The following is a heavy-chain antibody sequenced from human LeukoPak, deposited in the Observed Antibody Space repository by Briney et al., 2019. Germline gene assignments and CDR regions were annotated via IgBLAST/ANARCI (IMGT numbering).Heavy chain of an antibody. Sequence: PGRSLRLSCAASEFTFSSYWMSWVRQAPGKWLEWVANIKQDGSEKSYIDSVKGRFTISRDNAKNSLYLQMNSLRAEDTAVYYCARDHYYDSSGYIPAGDVFDIWGQGTMVTVSS. CDR2: IKQDGSEK. CDR3: ARDHYYDSSGYIPAGDVFDI. D-gene: IGHD3-22*01. CDR1: EFTFSSYW. J-gene: IGHJ3*02. V-gene: IGHV3-7*01.